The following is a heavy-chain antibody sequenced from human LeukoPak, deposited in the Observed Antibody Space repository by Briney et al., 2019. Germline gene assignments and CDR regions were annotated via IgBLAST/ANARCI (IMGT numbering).Heavy chain of an antibody. V-gene: IGHV1-69*13. D-gene: IGHD2-2*01. J-gene: IGHJ3*02. Sequence: ASVNVSCKASGGTFSSYAISWVRQAPGQGLEWMGGIIPIFGTANYAQKFQGRVTITADESTSTAYMELSSLRSEDTAVYYCARARDIVVVPAAIGDAFDIWGQGTMVTVSS. CDR1: GGTFSSYA. CDR3: ARARDIVVVPAAIGDAFDI. CDR2: IIPIFGTA.